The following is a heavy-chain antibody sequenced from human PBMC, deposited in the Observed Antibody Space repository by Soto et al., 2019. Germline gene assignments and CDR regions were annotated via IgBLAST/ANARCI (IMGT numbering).Heavy chain of an antibody. CDR1: GFTFSTYS. V-gene: IGHV3-48*01. J-gene: IGHJ6*02. CDR2: ITTSSSTI. D-gene: IGHD3-10*01. CDR3: AKGLITMVRGPRYYYYGMDV. Sequence: SLRLSCTASGFTFSTYSMNWVRQAPGKGLGWVSFITTSSSTIYYADSVKGRFTISRDNSKNTLYLQMNSLRAEDTAVYYCAKGLITMVRGPRYYYYGMDVWGQGTTVTVSS.